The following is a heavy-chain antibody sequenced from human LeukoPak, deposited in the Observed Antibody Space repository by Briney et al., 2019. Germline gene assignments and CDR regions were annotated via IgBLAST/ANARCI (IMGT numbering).Heavy chain of an antibody. CDR3: ARVLYCSGGSCYFNYYGMDV. D-gene: IGHD2-15*01. J-gene: IGHJ6*02. CDR2: ISSSGSTI. Sequence: GGSLRLSCAASGFTFSDYYMSWIRQAPGKGLEWVSYISSSGSTIYYADSVKGRFTISRDNAKNSLYLQMNSLRAEDTAVYYCARVLYCSGGSCYFNYYGMDVWGQGTTVTVSS. CDR1: GFTFSDYY. V-gene: IGHV3-11*01.